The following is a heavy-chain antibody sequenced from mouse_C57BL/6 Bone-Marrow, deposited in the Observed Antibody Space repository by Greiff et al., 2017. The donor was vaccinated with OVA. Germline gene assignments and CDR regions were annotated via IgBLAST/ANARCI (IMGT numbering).Heavy chain of an antibody. CDR2: INIGNGGT. CDR3: ARDSEYYAVDY. CDR1: GYTFTSYG. J-gene: IGHJ4*01. D-gene: IGHD3-2*01. Sequence: VQLQQSGAELVRPGSSVKMSCKTSGYTFTSYGMNWVKQRPGQGLEWIGNINIGNGGTKYNEKFKSKATLTLDTSSSTAYMQLSSLTSEDSAVYYCARDSEYYAVDYWGQGTTVTVSS. V-gene: IGHV1-58*01.